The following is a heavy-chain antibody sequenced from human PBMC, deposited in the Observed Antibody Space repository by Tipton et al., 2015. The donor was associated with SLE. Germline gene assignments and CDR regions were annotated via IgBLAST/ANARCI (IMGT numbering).Heavy chain of an antibody. CDR1: GGSIDDHY. V-gene: IGHV4-59*08. D-gene: IGHD6-19*01. Sequence: TLSLTCAISGGSIDDHYWSWVRLPPGNGLEWIGSMYYSGSTYYNPSLKSRVTISIDTSKNQFSLKLSSMTAADTAVYYCARHERWPHFDYWGQGTLVTASS. CDR2: MYYSGST. J-gene: IGHJ4*02. CDR3: ARHERWPHFDY.